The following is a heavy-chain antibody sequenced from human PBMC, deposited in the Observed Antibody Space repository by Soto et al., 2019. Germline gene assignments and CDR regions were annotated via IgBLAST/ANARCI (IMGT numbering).Heavy chain of an antibody. Sequence: QVQLVESGGGVVQPGSSLRLSCAASGFTFSSYGMHWVRQAPGKGLEWVAVISYDGSKKYYADSVKGRFTISRDNSKNTLDLQMNSLRAEDTAVYYCAKDLGGMDVWGQGTTVTVSS. CDR1: GFTFSSYG. D-gene: IGHD7-27*01. V-gene: IGHV3-30*18. CDR2: ISYDGSKK. J-gene: IGHJ6*02. CDR3: AKDLGGMDV.